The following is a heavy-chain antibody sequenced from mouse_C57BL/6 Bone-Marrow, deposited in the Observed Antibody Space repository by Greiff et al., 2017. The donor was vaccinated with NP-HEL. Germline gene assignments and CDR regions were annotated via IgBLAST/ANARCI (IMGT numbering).Heavy chain of an antibody. CDR1: GFSLSTSGMG. J-gene: IGHJ4*01. V-gene: IGHV8-12*01. D-gene: IGHD1-1*01. Sequence: QVTLKESGPGILQSSQTLSLTCSFSGFSLSTSGMGVSWIRQPSGKGLEWLAHIYWDDDKRYNPSLKSRLTISKDTSRNQVFLKITSVDTADTATYYCAREFSGGSSFYYAMDYWGQGTSVTVSS. CDR3: AREFSGGSSFYYAMDY. CDR2: IYWDDDK.